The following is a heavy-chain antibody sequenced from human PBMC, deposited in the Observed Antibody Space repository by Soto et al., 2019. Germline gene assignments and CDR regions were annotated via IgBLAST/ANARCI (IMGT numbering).Heavy chain of an antibody. CDR1: GDSLSSSNW. Sequence: QVQLQESGPGQVKPSGTLSITCAVSGDSLSSSNWCNWVRQPPGKGLEWIWEISQSGITNYHPSLKSRVTISVDKSKNYFSQKLDSVTDADPAVYYCAREVNGIRALDSWGQGILVTVSS. D-gene: IGHD1-1*01. V-gene: IGHV4-4*02. CDR3: AREVNGIRALDS. CDR2: ISQSGIT. J-gene: IGHJ4*02.